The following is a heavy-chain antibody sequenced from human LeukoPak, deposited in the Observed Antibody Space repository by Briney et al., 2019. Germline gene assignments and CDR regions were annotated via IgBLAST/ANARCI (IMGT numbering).Heavy chain of an antibody. D-gene: IGHD6-13*01. CDR3: ARDIATAGHLAFDY. V-gene: IGHV3-21*01. CDR2: ISTSGAYI. Sequence: PGGSLRLSCAASRFTFNNYAMNWVRQAPGKGLEWVSSISTSGAYIYYADSVKGRFTISRDNAKNSLFLQMNSLRAEDTAVYYCARDIATAGHLAFDYWGQGTLVTVSS. CDR1: RFTFNNYA. J-gene: IGHJ4*02.